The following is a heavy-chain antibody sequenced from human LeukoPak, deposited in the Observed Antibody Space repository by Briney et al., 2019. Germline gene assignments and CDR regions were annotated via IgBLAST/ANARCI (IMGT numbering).Heavy chain of an antibody. CDR1: GFTFSSYA. CDR2: ISYDGSNK. Sequence: PGGSLRLSCAASGFTFSSYAMHWVRQAPGKGLERVAVISYDGSNKYYADSVKGRFTISRDNSKNTLYLQMNSLRAEDTAVYYCARSASDYWGQGTLVTVSS. V-gene: IGHV3-30-3*01. J-gene: IGHJ4*02. CDR3: ARSASDY.